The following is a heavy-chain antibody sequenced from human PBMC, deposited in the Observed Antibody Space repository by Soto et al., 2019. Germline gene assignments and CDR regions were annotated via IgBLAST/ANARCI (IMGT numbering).Heavy chain of an antibody. CDR3: ARDSDVIADRPIALGWFAP. V-gene: IGHV1-46*01. CDR2: INPSGGST. D-gene: IGHD6-6*01. Sequence: ASVKVSCKASGYTFTSYYMHWVRQAPGQGLEWMGIINPSGGSTSYAQKFQGRVTMTRDTSTSTVYMELSSLRSEDTAVYYCARDSDVIADRPIALGWFAPWGQGTLVTVSS. J-gene: IGHJ5*02. CDR1: GYTFTSYY.